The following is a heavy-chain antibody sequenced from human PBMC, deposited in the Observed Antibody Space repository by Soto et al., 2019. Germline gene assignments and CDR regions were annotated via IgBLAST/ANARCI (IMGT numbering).Heavy chain of an antibody. D-gene: IGHD5-12*01. V-gene: IGHV4-59*03. CDR3: ARSTYKSGFNWFDP. Sequence: PSETLSLTCTVSGASINSDYWSWIRQSPGKGLEWIGYIYHMGGTDYNPSLKSRVTISIDKSKNQFSLNLRSVTATDTAVYFCARSTYKSGFNWFDPWGQGTQVTVSS. CDR2: IYHMGGT. CDR1: GASINSDY. J-gene: IGHJ5*02.